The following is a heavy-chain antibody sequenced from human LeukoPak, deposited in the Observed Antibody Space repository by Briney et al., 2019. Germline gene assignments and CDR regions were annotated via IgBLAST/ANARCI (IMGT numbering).Heavy chain of an antibody. D-gene: IGHD6-19*01. Sequence: ETLPLTCTVSGGSISSYYWSWFRQPPRKGLEWIGYIYYSGSTTYNPSLKSRVTISVDTSKNQFSLKLSSVTAADTAVYYCARSYSSGWYVPYYFDYWGQGTLVTVSS. CDR3: ARSYSSGWYVPYYFDY. CDR1: GGSISSYY. J-gene: IGHJ4*02. V-gene: IGHV4-59*01. CDR2: IYYSGST.